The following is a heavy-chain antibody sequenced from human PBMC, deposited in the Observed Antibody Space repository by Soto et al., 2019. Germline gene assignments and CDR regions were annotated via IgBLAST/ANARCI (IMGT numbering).Heavy chain of an antibody. CDR1: GGSITSSSYY. J-gene: IGHJ4*02. CDR3: ARQRTTVVTQAYFDH. CDR2: IYYSGRS. V-gene: IGHV4-39*01. D-gene: IGHD4-17*01. Sequence: SETLSLTCTVSGGSITSSSYYWGWIRQPPGKGLEWIGGIYYSGRSYYNPSLKSRVTMSVDTSKNQFSLTLNSVTAADAAVYYCARQRTTVVTQAYFDHWGQGTLVTVST.